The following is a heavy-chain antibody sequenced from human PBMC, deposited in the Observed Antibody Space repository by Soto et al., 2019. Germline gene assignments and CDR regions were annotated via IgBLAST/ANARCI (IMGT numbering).Heavy chain of an antibody. CDR3: ARTPPMDSGDKYYFDL. J-gene: IGHJ4*02. CDR1: GGTFSTFG. Sequence: SVKVSCKASGGTFSTFGISWVRQAPGQGLEWMGGIIPFFGTANYAQKFQDRVTITADESTSTVYMDLRSLRSEDTAIYYCARTPPMDSGDKYYFDLWGQGALVTVSS. D-gene: IGHD3-16*01. CDR2: IIPFFGTA. V-gene: IGHV1-69*13.